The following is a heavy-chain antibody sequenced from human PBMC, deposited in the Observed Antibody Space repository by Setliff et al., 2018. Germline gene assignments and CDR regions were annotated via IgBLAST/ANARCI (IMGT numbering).Heavy chain of an antibody. Sequence: PGGSLRLSCAASGFTFSSYAMYWVRQAPGKGLEWVAVISYDGSNKYYADSVKGRFTISRDNSKNTLYLQMNSLRAEDTAVYYCAISTIFGVVSPTPDAFDIWGQGTMVTVSS. J-gene: IGHJ3*02. CDR3: AISTIFGVVSPTPDAFDI. D-gene: IGHD3-3*01. CDR2: ISYDGSNK. CDR1: GFTFSSYA. V-gene: IGHV3-30*04.